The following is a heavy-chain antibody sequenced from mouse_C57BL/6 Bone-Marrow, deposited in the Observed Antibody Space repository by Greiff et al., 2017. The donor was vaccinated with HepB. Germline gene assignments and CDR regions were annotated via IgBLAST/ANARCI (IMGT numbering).Heavy chain of an antibody. CDR2: IRNKDNNHAT. V-gene: IGHV6-6*01. CDR3: TRGAY. J-gene: IGHJ3*01. CDR1: GFTFSDSW. Sequence: EVKVEESGGGLVQPGGSMKLSCAASGFTFSDSWMDWVRQSPEKGLEWVAEIRNKDNNHATYYAESVKGRFTISRDDSKSSVYLQMNSLRDEDTGIYYCTRGAYWGQGTLVTVSA.